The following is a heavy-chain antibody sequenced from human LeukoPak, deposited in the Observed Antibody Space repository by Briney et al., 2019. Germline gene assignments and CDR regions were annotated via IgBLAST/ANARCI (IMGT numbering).Heavy chain of an antibody. V-gene: IGHV1-8*01. CDR3: TTGKIYCSSCSDDY. CDR1: GYTFTSYD. Sequence: ASVKVSCKASGYTFTSYDINWVRQATGQGLEWLGWMNPNSGNADFAQKFQGRVTMTRNTSITTAYMELSSLRSEDTAIYYCTTGKIYCSSCSDDYWGQGTLVTVSS. CDR2: MNPNSGNA. J-gene: IGHJ4*02. D-gene: IGHD2-15*01.